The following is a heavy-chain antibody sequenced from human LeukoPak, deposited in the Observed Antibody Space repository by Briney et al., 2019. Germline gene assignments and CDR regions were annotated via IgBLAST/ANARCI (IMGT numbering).Heavy chain of an antibody. CDR3: ARDLTYYYGSGSYNYYYYGMDV. V-gene: IGHV1-8*01. CDR1: GYTFTSYD. Sequence: ASVKVSCKASGYTFTSYDINWVRQATGQGLEWMGWMNPNSGNTGYAQKFQGRVTMTRNTSISTAYMELSSLRSEDTAVYYCARDLTYYYGSGSYNYYYYGMDVWGQGTTVTVSS. J-gene: IGHJ6*02. CDR2: MNPNSGNT. D-gene: IGHD3-10*01.